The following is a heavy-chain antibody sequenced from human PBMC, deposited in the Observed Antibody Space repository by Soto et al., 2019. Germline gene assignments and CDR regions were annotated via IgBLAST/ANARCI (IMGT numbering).Heavy chain of an antibody. CDR2: ISSSSGTI. D-gene: IGHD5-18*01. V-gene: IGHV3-48*02. J-gene: IGHJ4*02. Sequence: EVQLVESGGGLVQPGGSLRLSCSASGFTFSSYNMNWVRQAPGKGLEWVSYISSSSGTIYYADSVKGRFTISRDNAKNSLNLQINSLRDEDTAVYYCARPRGYSYVLPDYWGQGTLVTVSS. CDR3: ARPRGYSYVLPDY. CDR1: GFTFSSYN.